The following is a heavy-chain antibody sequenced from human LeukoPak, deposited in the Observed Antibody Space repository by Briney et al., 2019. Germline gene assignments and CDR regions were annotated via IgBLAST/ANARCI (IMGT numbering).Heavy chain of an antibody. CDR2: IYYSGST. Sequence: SETLSLTCTVSGGSISSSSYYWGWIRQPPGKGLEWIRSIYYSGSTYYNPSLKSRVTISVDASKNQFSLKLSSVTAADTAVYYCARHYYGSGSYYILFYFDYWGQGTLVTVSS. J-gene: IGHJ4*02. V-gene: IGHV4-39*01. D-gene: IGHD3-10*01. CDR1: GGSISSSSYY. CDR3: ARHYYGSGSYYILFYFDY.